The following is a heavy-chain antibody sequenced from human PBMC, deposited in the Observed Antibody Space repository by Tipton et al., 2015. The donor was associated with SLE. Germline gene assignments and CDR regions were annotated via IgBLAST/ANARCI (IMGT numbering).Heavy chain of an antibody. CDR3: ARVWGTGSSGVDY. CDR1: GDSVSRNSAA. V-gene: IGHV6-1*01. D-gene: IGHD3-22*01. Sequence: GLVKPSQTLSLTCAISGDSVSRNSAAWNWIRQSPSRGLEWLGRTYYMSKWYKDYAVSVKSRIIINPDTSKNQFSLQLTSVTPEDTAVDYCARVWGTGSSGVDYWGQGTLVTVSS. CDR2: TYYMSKWYK. J-gene: IGHJ4*02.